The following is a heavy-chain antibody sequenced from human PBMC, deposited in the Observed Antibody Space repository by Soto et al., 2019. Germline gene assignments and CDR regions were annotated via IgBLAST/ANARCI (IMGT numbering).Heavy chain of an antibody. CDR3: ARGTRRPYYFDY. CDR1: GGSISSGGYY. J-gene: IGHJ4*02. CDR2: IYYSGST. Sequence: PSETLSLTCTVSGGSISSGGYYWSWIRQHPGKGLEWIGYIYYSGSTYYNPSLKSRVTISVDTSKNQFSLKLSSVTAADTAVYYCARGTRRPYYFDYWGQGTLVTVSS. V-gene: IGHV4-31*03.